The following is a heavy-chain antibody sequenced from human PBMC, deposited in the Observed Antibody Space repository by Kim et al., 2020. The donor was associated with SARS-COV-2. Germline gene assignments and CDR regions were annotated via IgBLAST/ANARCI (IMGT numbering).Heavy chain of an antibody. CDR3: ARESGYYDSSGLDY. Sequence: ASVKVSCKASGYTFTSYGISWVRQAPGQGLEWMGWISAYNGNTNYAQKLQGRVTMTTDTSTSTAYMELRSLRSDDTAVYYCARESGYYDSSGLDYWGQGTLVTVSS. J-gene: IGHJ4*02. CDR1: GYTFTSYG. D-gene: IGHD3-22*01. CDR2: ISAYNGNT. V-gene: IGHV1-18*01.